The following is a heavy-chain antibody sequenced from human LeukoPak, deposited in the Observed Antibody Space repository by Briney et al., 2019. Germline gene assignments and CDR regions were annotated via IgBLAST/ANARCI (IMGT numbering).Heavy chain of an antibody. D-gene: IGHD7-27*01. CDR1: GYTFTSYH. Sequence: GASVKVSCKASGYTFTSYHMHWVRQAPGQGLEWMGRINPNSGGTNYAQKFQGRVTMTRDTSISTAYMELSRLRSDDTAVYYCARERELGITDYWGQGTLVTVSS. CDR2: INPNSGGT. J-gene: IGHJ4*02. V-gene: IGHV1-2*06. CDR3: ARERELGITDY.